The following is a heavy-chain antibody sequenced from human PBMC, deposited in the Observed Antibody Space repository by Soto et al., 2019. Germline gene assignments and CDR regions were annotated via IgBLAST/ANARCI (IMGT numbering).Heavy chain of an antibody. V-gene: IGHV3-48*03. CDR1: GFTFSSYE. CDR2: ISSSDSTI. CDR3: AREGGLGSYYFDY. D-gene: IGHD3-9*01. Sequence: EVQLVESGGGLVQPGGSLRLSCAASGFTFSSYEMNWVRQAPGKGLEWVSYISSSDSTIYYADSVKGRFTISRDNAKNSLYLQMNSLRAEDTAVYYCAREGGLGSYYFDYWGQGTLVTVSS. J-gene: IGHJ4*02.